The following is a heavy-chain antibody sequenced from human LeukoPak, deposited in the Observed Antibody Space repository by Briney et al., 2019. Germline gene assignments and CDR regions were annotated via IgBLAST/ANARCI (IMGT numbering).Heavy chain of an antibody. Sequence: SETLSLTCTVSGGSISSSYWSWIRQPPGKGLEWIGYIYYSGNTNYNPSLKSRVTISVDTSKNQFSLRLSSVTAADTAMYYCARQHGGSWRPPWFDPWGQGTLVTVSS. CDR2: IYYSGNT. CDR1: GGSISSSY. CDR3: ARQHGGSWRPPWFDP. J-gene: IGHJ5*02. V-gene: IGHV4-59*01. D-gene: IGHD2-15*01.